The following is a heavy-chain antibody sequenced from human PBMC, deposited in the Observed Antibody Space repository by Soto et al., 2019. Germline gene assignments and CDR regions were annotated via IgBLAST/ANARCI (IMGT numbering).Heavy chain of an antibody. CDR3: ARVVPAAIVDY. Sequence: EVQLVESGGGLIQPGGSLRLSCAASGFIFSTYSMKWVRQAPGKGLEWVAYISSRSSTIYYADSVKGRFTISRDNANNTIYLQMHSLRGEDTAVYYCARVVPAAIVDYWGQGTLVTVSS. CDR2: ISSRSSTI. J-gene: IGHJ4*02. V-gene: IGHV3-48*01. CDR1: GFIFSTYS. D-gene: IGHD2-2*01.